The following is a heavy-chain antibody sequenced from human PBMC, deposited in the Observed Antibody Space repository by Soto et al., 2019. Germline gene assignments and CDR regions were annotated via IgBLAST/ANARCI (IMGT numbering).Heavy chain of an antibody. Sequence: QVQLVQSGAEVKKPGASVKVSCKASGYTFTSYDINWVRQATGQGLEWMGWMNPNSGNTGYAQKFQGRVTMTRNTSISTAYMELSSLRSEDMAVYYCARERGIAAAGTRWFDPWGQGTLVTVSS. J-gene: IGHJ5*02. D-gene: IGHD6-13*01. V-gene: IGHV1-8*01. CDR2: MNPNSGNT. CDR3: ARERGIAAAGTRWFDP. CDR1: GYTFTSYD.